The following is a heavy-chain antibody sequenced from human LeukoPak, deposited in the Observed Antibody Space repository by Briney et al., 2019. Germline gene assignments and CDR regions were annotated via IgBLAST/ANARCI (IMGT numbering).Heavy chain of an antibody. J-gene: IGHJ4*02. CDR1: GFTFSSYS. D-gene: IGHD6-13*01. CDR2: ISSSSSYI. CDR3: ARENVAAGDY. Sequence: GGPLRLSCAASGFTFSSYSMNWVRQAPGKGLAWVSSISSSSSYISYADSVKGRFTISRDNAKNSLYLQMNSLRAEDTAVYYCARENVAAGDYWGQGTLVTVSS. V-gene: IGHV3-21*01.